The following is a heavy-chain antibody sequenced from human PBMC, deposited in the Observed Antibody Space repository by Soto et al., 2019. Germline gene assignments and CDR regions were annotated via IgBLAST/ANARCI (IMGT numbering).Heavy chain of an antibody. CDR2: IYHSGST. Sequence: PSETLSLTCAVSGGSISSSNWWSWVRQPPGKGLEWIGEIYHSGSTNYNPSLKSRVTISVDTSKNQFSLKLSSVTAADTAVYYCARLSIPGPAHYWGQGTLVTVSS. CDR3: ARLSIPGPAHY. CDR1: GGSISSSNW. V-gene: IGHV4-4*02. J-gene: IGHJ4*02.